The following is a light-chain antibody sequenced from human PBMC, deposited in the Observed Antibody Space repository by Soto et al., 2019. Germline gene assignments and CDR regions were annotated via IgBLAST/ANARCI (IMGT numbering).Light chain of an antibody. J-gene: IGKJ1*01. CDR2: GAS. V-gene: IGKV3-20*01. Sequence: EIVLTQSPGTLSLSPGERATLSCRASQSVSSSYLAWYQQKPGQDPRLLIYGASSRATGIPDRFSGSGSGTDFTLTISRLEPEYCAVYYCQQYCSSTWKFGQGTKVEIK. CDR1: QSVSSSY. CDR3: QQYCSSTWK.